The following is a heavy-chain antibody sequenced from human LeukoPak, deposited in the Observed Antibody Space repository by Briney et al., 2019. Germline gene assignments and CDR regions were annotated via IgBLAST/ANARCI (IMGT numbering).Heavy chain of an antibody. Sequence: PGESLKISCKGSGYRFTNYWIGWVRQMPGKGLEWMGIIYPGDSDTRYSPSFQGQVTISADKSISTAYLQWSGLNASDTAMYYCARQGWCSSCFYFDYWGQGTLVTVSS. CDR1: GYRFTNYW. D-gene: IGHD6-13*01. CDR2: IYPGDSDT. J-gene: IGHJ4*02. V-gene: IGHV5-51*01. CDR3: ARQGWCSSCFYFDY.